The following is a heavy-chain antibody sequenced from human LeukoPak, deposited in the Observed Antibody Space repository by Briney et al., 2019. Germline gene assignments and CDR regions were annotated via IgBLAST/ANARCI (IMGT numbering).Heavy chain of an antibody. CDR3: ARLGYCSSTSCYPIDY. V-gene: IGHV4-39*01. Sequence: SETLSLTCTVSGGSISSSSYYWGWIRQPPGKGLEWIGSIYYSGSTYYNPSLKSRVTISVDTSKNQFSLKLSSVTAADTAVYYCARLGYCSSTSCYPIDYWVQGTLVTVSS. J-gene: IGHJ4*02. CDR1: GGSISSSSYY. CDR2: IYYSGST. D-gene: IGHD2-2*03.